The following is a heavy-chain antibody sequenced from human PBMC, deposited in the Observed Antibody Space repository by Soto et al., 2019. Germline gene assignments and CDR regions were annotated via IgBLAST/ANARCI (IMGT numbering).Heavy chain of an antibody. CDR3: ARGGCSSGWGRFDP. Sequence: QVQLVESGGGVVEPGKSLRLSCAASGFSLSDYAMHWVRQAPGKGLEWVAVIWFDGSEKYYADSVKGRFIISRDNSKNTLYLQMNSLRAEDTALYSCARGGCSSGWGRFDPWGQGTLVTVSS. CDR1: GFSLSDYA. CDR2: IWFDGSEK. V-gene: IGHV3-33*01. J-gene: IGHJ5*02. D-gene: IGHD6-19*01.